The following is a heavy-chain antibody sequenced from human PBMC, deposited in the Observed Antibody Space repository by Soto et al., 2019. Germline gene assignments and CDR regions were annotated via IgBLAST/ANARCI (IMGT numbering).Heavy chain of an antibody. CDR3: AKDWAQNKDCSGGSCHGGWYFDL. D-gene: IGHD2-15*01. Sequence: EVQLLESGGGLVQPGGSLRLSCAVSGFTFSSYAMSWVRQAPGKGLEWVSGVSGSGGSTYHADSVKGRFTISRDNSKNTLYLQMNSLRAEDTAVYYCAKDWAQNKDCSGGSCHGGWYFDLWGRGTLVTVSS. CDR1: GFTFSSYA. J-gene: IGHJ2*01. V-gene: IGHV3-23*01. CDR2: VSGSGGST.